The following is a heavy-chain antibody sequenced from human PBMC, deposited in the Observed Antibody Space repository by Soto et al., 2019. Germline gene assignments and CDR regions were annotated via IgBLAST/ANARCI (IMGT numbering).Heavy chain of an antibody. Sequence: GGSLRLSCAASGFTFSSYAMSWVRQAPGKGLEWVSAISGSGGSTYYADSVKGRFTISRDNSKNTLYLQMNSLRAEDTAVYYCAKDQDYDFWSGYGASGFDYWGQGTLVTVSS. J-gene: IGHJ4*02. V-gene: IGHV3-23*01. CDR2: ISGSGGST. CDR1: GFTFSSYA. CDR3: AKDQDYDFWSGYGASGFDY. D-gene: IGHD3-3*01.